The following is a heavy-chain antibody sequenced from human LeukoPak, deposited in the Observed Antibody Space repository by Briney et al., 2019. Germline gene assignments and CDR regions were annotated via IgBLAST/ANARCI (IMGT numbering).Heavy chain of an antibody. CDR3: AKLGYCSSTSCPTPIFDY. CDR1: GFTFSSYA. J-gene: IGHJ4*02. D-gene: IGHD2-2*01. CDR2: ISYDGSNK. Sequence: GGSLRLSCAASGFTFSSYAMSWVRQAPGKGLEWVAVISYDGSNKYYADSVKGRFTISRDNSKNTLYLQMNSLRAEDTAVYYCAKLGYCSSTSCPTPIFDYWGQGTLVTVSS. V-gene: IGHV3-30*18.